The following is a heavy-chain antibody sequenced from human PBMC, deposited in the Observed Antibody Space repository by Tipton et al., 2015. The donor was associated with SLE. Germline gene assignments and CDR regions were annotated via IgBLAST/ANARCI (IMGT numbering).Heavy chain of an antibody. Sequence: TLSLTCTVSGGSISGYYWSWIRQPPGKGLEWIGYIYYSGSTNYNPSLKSRITISLDTSKNQFSLKLSSVTAADTAVYYCARSPVSGYYGMDVWGQGTTVTVSS. D-gene: IGHD3-10*01. CDR2: IYYSGST. V-gene: IGHV4-59*12. CDR3: ARSPVSGYYGMDV. J-gene: IGHJ6*02. CDR1: GGSISGYY.